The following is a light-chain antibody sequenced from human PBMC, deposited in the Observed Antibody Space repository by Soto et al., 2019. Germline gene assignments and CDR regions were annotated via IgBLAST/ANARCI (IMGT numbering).Light chain of an antibody. CDR2: DVS. J-gene: IGKJ4*01. Sequence: EIVLTQSPATLSLSPGERATLSCRASQSVSSYLAWYQQKPGQAPRLLIYDVSNRATGIPARFSGSGSGTDFTLTISSLEPEGFAVDYCPERRYWLTSGGGNKVEIK. V-gene: IGKV3-11*01. CDR1: QSVSSY. CDR3: PERRYWLT.